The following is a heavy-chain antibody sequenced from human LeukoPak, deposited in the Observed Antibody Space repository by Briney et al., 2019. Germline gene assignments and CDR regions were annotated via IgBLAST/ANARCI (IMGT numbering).Heavy chain of an antibody. J-gene: IGHJ5*02. D-gene: IGHD3-10*01. CDR1: GYTFTGYY. V-gene: IGHV1-2*02. Sequence: ASVKVSCKASGYTFTGYYMHWVRQAPGQGLEWMGWINPNSGGTNHAQKFQGRVTMTRDTSISTAYMELSRLRSDDTAVYYCARGVAYGSGSYYNNWFDPWGQGTLVTVSS. CDR3: ARGVAYGSGSYYNNWFDP. CDR2: INPNSGGT.